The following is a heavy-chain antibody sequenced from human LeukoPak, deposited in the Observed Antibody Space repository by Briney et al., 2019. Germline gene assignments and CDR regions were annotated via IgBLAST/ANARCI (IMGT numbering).Heavy chain of an antibody. CDR1: GFTFSSYG. CDR3: AVIAVAGENDAFDI. D-gene: IGHD6-19*01. CDR2: ISYDGSNK. V-gene: IGHV3-30*03. Sequence: GGSLRLSCAASGFTFSSYGMHWVRQAPGKGLEWVAVISYDGSNKYYADSVKGRFTISRDNSKNTLYLQMNGLRAEDTAVYYCAVIAVAGENDAFDIWGQGTMVTVSS. J-gene: IGHJ3*02.